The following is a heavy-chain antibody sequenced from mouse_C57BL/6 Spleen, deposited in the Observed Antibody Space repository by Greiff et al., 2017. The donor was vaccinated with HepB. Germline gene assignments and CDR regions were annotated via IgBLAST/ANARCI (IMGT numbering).Heavy chain of an antibody. CDR3: GRKGIYYDYVYFDV. CDR1: GYTFTDYN. V-gene: IGHV1-18*01. CDR2: INPNNGGT. Sequence: EVQLQQSGPELVKPGASVKIPCKASGYTFTDYNMDWVKQSHGKSLEWIGDINPNNGGTIYNQKFKGKATLTVDKSSSTAYMELRSLTSEDTAVYYCGRKGIYYDYVYFDVWGTGTTVTVAS. D-gene: IGHD2-4*01. J-gene: IGHJ1*03.